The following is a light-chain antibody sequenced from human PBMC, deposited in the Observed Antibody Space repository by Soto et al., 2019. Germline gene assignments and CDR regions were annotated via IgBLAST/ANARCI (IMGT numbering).Light chain of an antibody. V-gene: IGKV1-17*01. Sequence: DIQMTQSPSSLAASVGDRVIITCRASQGVGNEVGWYQQKPGKAPKRLIYAASTLQSRTPSRFSGSGSGTEFTLTISSLQPEDFATYFCSQHNAYPRTFGQGTRVEMK. CDR2: AAS. J-gene: IGKJ1*01. CDR1: QGVGNE. CDR3: SQHNAYPRT.